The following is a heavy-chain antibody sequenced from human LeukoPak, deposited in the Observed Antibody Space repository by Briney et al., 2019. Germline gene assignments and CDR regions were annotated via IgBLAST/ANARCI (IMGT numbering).Heavy chain of an antibody. V-gene: IGHV3-21*06. J-gene: IGHJ4*02. CDR1: GFTFSSYS. Sequence: GGSLRLSCAASGFTFSSYSMNWVRRAPGKGLEWVSSISSGSAYIYSADSVKGRFTASRDNAKNSLYLQMNSLRAEDTAVYYCAKLLHGDYDYFDYWGQGTLVTVSS. CDR3: AKLLHGDYDYFDY. CDR2: ISSGSAYI. D-gene: IGHD4-17*01.